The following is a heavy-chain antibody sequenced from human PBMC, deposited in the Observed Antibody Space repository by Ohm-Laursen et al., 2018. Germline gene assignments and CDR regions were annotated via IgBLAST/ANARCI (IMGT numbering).Heavy chain of an antibody. V-gene: IGHV3-15*01. D-gene: IGHD2/OR15-2a*01. CDR3: STDHFS. CDR2: IKSKAAGETR. J-gene: IGHJ5*02. Sequence: SLRLSCSASGSTVSDACMSWVRQAPGKGLEYVGRIKSKAAGETREYAEPVIGRFTILRDDSKNTLSLQMNSLKTEDTGVYYCSTDHFSWGQGTLVTVSS. CDR1: GSTVSDAC.